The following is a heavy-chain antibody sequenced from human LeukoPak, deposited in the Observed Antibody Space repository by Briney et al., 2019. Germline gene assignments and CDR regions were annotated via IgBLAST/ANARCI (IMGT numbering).Heavy chain of an antibody. V-gene: IGHV3-7*03. D-gene: IGHD1-20*01. CDR2: IKQDGSEK. J-gene: IGHJ4*02. Sequence: GGSLRLSCAASGFTFSSYWMTWVRQAPGKGLEWVANIKQDGSEKSYVDSVTGRFTISRDNARNSLYLQMNSLRAEDTAVYYCAREANRRGITGTTSGYFDYWGQGTLVTVSS. CDR1: GFTFSSYW. CDR3: AREANRRGITGTTSGYFDY.